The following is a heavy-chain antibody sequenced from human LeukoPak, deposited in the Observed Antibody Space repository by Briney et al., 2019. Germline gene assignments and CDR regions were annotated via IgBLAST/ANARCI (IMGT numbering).Heavy chain of an antibody. V-gene: IGHV3-21*01. J-gene: IGHJ5*02. CDR1: GFTFSSYS. CDR3: ARTLAATVTTTNWFDP. CDR2: ISSSSSYI. D-gene: IGHD4-17*01. Sequence: GGPLRLSCAASGFTFSSYSMNWVRQAPGKGLEWVSSISSSSSYICYADSVKGRFTISRDNAKNSLYLQMNSLRAEDTAVYYCARTLAATVTTTNWFDPWGQGTLVTVSS.